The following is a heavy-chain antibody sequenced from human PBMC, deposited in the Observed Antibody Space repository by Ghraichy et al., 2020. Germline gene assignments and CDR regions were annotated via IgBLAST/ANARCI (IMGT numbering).Heavy chain of an antibody. J-gene: IGHJ5*02. CDR1: GGSISSYY. V-gene: IGHV4-4*07. Sequence: SETLSLTCTVSGGSISSYYWIWIRQPAGKGLEWIGRIHSSGSTNYNPSLKSRVTMSLDTSQNQFSLKLTSVTAADTAVYYCTRRVGGDPGTDNWFDPWGQGTLVTVSS. D-gene: IGHD3-10*01. CDR2: IHSSGST. CDR3: TRRVGGDPGTDNWFDP.